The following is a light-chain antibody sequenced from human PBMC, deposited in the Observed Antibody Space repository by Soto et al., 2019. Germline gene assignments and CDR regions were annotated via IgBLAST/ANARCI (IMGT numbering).Light chain of an antibody. J-gene: IGLJ2*01. CDR1: SSNIGTYT. CDR3: AAWDDRVDGVV. CDR2: TYD. Sequence: QSVLTQPPSVSGTPGQSITISCSGSSSNIGTYTLNWYQHLPGTAPKLLFSTYDQRPSGVADRFSASKSVTSASLAISGLLSEEEDDYYCAAWDDRVDGVVFGGGTKVTVL. V-gene: IGLV1-44*01.